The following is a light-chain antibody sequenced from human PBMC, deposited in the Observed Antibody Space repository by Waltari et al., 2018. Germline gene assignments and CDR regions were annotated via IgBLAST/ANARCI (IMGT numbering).Light chain of an antibody. CDR1: SGSVSTTSY. CDR3: FFYMGSGIWV. CDR2: KGN. J-gene: IGLJ3*02. V-gene: IGLV8-61*01. Sequence: QTVVTQEPSLSVSPGGTVTLTCALSSGSVSTTSYATWYQQTPGQPPRAPVDKGNSRSSGVPDRCSGSILGNKAALTITGAQADDESHYFCFFYMGSGIWVSGGGTKLTVL.